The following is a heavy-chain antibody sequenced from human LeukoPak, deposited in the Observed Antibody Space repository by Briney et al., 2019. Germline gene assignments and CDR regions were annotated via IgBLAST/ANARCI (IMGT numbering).Heavy chain of an antibody. V-gene: IGHV3-30*02. J-gene: IGHJ6*03. CDR1: GFTFSSYG. CDR2: IRYDGSNK. D-gene: IGHD5/OR15-5a*01. CDR3: AKDKTENVVSYYYYYYMDV. Sequence: GGSLRLSCAASGFTFSSYGMHWVRQAPGKGLEWVAFIRYDGSNKYYADSVKGRVTISRDNSKNTLYLQMNSLRAEDTAVYYCAKDKTENVVSYYYYYYMDVWGKGTTVTVSS.